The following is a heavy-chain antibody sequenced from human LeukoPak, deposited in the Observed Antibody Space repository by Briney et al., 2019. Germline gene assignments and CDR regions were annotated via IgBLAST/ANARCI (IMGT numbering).Heavy chain of an antibody. Sequence: KPSETLSLTCAVYGGSFSGYYWSWIRQPPGKGLEWIGYIYYSGSTNYNPSLKSRVTISVVTSKNQFSLKLSSVTAADTAVYYCGRHLYGSGSSRGFDYWGQGTLVTVSS. D-gene: IGHD3-10*01. CDR2: IYYSGST. J-gene: IGHJ4*02. CDR3: GRHLYGSGSSRGFDY. V-gene: IGHV4-59*08. CDR1: GGSFSGYY.